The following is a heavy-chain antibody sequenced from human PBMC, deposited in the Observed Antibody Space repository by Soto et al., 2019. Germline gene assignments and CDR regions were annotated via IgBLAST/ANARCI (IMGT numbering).Heavy chain of an antibody. CDR1: GFTFTDYW. J-gene: IGHJ4*02. D-gene: IGHD3-10*02. V-gene: IGHV3-7*03. Sequence: GGSLRLSCAASGFTFTDYWMSWVRQAPGKGLEWVANIRQDESEKNYVDSVKGRFTISRDNAKNSLYLQMNSLRDEDTAVYYCARDKFIGSYYIRGVTYIFDSWGQGTQVTVSS. CDR2: IRQDESEK. CDR3: ARDKFIGSYYIRGVTYIFDS.